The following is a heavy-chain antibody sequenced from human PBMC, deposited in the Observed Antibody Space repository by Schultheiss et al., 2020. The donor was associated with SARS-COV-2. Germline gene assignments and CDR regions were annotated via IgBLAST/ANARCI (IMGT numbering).Heavy chain of an antibody. CDR2: INSDGSST. Sequence: GGSLRLSCAASGFTFSSYGMHWVRQAPGKGLEWVSRINSDGSSTSYADSVKGRFTISRDNSKNTLYLQMNSLRAEDTAVYYCAKDQAVAGTVIDYWGQGTLVTVSS. CDR3: AKDQAVAGTVIDY. V-gene: IGHV3-74*01. CDR1: GFTFSSYG. J-gene: IGHJ4*02. D-gene: IGHD6-19*01.